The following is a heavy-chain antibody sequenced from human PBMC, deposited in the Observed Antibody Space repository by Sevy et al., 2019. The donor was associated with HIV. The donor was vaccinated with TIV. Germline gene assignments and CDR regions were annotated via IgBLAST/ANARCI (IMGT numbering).Heavy chain of an antibody. J-gene: IGHJ4*02. CDR3: ARSDDSSGYSDY. V-gene: IGHV1-69*13. Sequence: ASVKVSCKASGGTFSSYAISWVRQAPGQGLEWTGGIIPIFGTANYAQKFQGRVTITADESTSTAYMELSSLRSEDTAVYYCARSDDSSGYSDYWGQGTLVTVSS. CDR1: GGTFSSYA. D-gene: IGHD3-22*01. CDR2: IIPIFGTA.